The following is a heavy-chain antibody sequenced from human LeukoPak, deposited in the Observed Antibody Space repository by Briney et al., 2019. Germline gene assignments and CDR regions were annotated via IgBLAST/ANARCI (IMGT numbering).Heavy chain of an antibody. CDR2: ISSSSSYI. D-gene: IGHD5-12*01. Sequence: PGGSLGLSCAASGFTFSSYSMNWVRQAPGKGLEWVSSISSSSSYIYYADSVKGRFTISRDNAKNSLYLQMNSLRAEDTAVYYCARSPGYSGYDPFDYWGQGTLVTVSP. CDR3: ARSPGYSGYDPFDY. V-gene: IGHV3-21*01. CDR1: GFTFSSYS. J-gene: IGHJ4*02.